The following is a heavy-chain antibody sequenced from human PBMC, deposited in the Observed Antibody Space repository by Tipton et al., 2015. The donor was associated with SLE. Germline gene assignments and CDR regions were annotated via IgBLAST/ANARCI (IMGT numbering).Heavy chain of an antibody. Sequence: GSLRLSCAASGFTFSSYWMSWVRQAPGKGLEWVAFIRYDGSNKYYADSVKGRCTISRDNSKNTLSLQMNSLRAEDTAVYYCAKEGMTAVTTGAFDIWGQGTMVAGSS. CDR3: AKEGMTAVTTGAFDI. J-gene: IGHJ3*02. D-gene: IGHD4-17*01. CDR1: GFTFSSYW. CDR2: IRYDGSNK. V-gene: IGHV3-30*02.